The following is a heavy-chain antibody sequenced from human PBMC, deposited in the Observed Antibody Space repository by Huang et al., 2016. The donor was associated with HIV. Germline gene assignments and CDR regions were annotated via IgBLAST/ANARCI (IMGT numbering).Heavy chain of an antibody. CDR2: SYYSGSS. J-gene: IGHJ4*02. V-gene: IGHV4-30-4*08. CDR1: GDSIRSGGYY. Sequence: QVQLQESGPGLVKLSQTLSLTCTVSGDSIRSGGYYWTWIRQSPAKGLEWIGYSYYSGSSDYNPSLKSRVSFSIDAFKNRVSLKLKSVTVADTAVYYCARAPATHSVFFYWGQGTLVTVSA. D-gene: IGHD3-3*01. CDR3: ARAPATHSVFFY.